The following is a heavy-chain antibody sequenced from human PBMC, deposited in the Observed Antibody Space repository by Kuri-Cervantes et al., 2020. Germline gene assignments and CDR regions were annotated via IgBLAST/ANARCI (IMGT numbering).Heavy chain of an antibody. CDR2: IYSGGST. CDR1: GFTVSSNY. CDR3: ARDYYDSSGTWDFFDY. V-gene: IGHV3-53*01. Sequence: LSLTCAASGFTVSSNYMSWVRQAPGKGLEWVSVIYSGGSTYYADSVKGRFTISRDNAKNSLYLQMNSLRAEDTAVYYCARDYYDSSGTWDFFDYWGQGTLVTVSS. J-gene: IGHJ4*02. D-gene: IGHD3-22*01.